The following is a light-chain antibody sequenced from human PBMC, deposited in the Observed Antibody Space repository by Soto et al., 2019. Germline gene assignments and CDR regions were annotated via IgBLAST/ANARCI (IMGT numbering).Light chain of an antibody. CDR1: SSDIGAYNY. CDR2: DVS. Sequence: QCVLTQPRSVSGSPGQSVTISCTGTSSDIGAYNYVSWFQQHPGKAPKLMMSDVSKRPSGVPDRFSGSKSGTTASLTISGLQGEDEADYYCCSYAGSYTLLFGGGTKVTVL. J-gene: IGLJ2*01. CDR3: CSYAGSYTLL. V-gene: IGLV2-11*01.